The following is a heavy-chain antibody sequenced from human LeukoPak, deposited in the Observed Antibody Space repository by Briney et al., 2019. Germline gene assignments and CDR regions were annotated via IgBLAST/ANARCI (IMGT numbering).Heavy chain of an antibody. CDR3: ARGLLGYCSGGSCYSDFYYYGMDV. CDR1: GYTFTGYY. CDR2: INPNSGGT. V-gene: IGHV1-2*04. J-gene: IGHJ6*02. D-gene: IGHD2-15*01. Sequence: ASVRVSCKASGYTFTGYYMHWVRQAPGQGLEWMGWINPNSGGTNYAQKFQGWVTMTRDTSISTAYMELSRLRSDDTAVYYCARGLLGYCSGGSCYSDFYYYGMDVWGQGTTVTVSS.